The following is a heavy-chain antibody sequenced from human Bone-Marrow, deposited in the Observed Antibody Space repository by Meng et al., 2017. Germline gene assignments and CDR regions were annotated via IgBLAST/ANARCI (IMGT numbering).Heavy chain of an antibody. V-gene: IGHV1-2*06. J-gene: IGHJ3*02. CDR1: GYNFPDYY. CDR3: ARKWYGSGWRDDAFDI. Sequence: ASVKVSCKPSGYNFPDYYIHWVRRAPGQGLEWMGRINPKSGDTHYAQKFQARVTMTGDTSISTAYMELSGLRSDDTAMYYCARKWYGSGWRDDAFDIWGQGTMVTVSS. D-gene: IGHD6-19*01. CDR2: INPKSGDT.